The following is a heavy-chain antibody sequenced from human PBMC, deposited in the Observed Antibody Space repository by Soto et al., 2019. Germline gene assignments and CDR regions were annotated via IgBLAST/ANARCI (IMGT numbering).Heavy chain of an antibody. CDR2: IIVDTAQT. Sequence: SVKVSCKTSGFTFTRSAVQWVRQARGQSLEWIGWIIVDTAQTKSAQKIQDRLTITRDISTSTVYMELSSLNSEDTAVYYCAAELYERGDCCHFAYWGQGTLVTVSS. CDR3: AAELYERGDCCHFAY. J-gene: IGHJ4*02. D-gene: IGHD2-21*01. CDR1: GFTFTRSA. V-gene: IGHV1-58*01.